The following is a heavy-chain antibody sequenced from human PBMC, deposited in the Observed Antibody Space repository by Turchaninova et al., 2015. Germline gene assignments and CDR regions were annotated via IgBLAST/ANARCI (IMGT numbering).Heavy chain of an antibody. CDR2: IYPGDSDT. J-gene: IGHJ4*02. D-gene: IGHD3-16*02. CDR1: GYRFTSYW. Sequence: EVQLVQSGAEVKKPGESLKIPCNVSGYRFTSYWIGGVRQMPGKGLEWMGIIYPGDSDTRYSPSFQGQVTISADRSISTAYLQWSSLKASDTAMYYCARHGYMSDKKNYFDYWGLGTLVTVSS. CDR3: ARHGYMSDKKNYFDY. V-gene: IGHV5-51*01.